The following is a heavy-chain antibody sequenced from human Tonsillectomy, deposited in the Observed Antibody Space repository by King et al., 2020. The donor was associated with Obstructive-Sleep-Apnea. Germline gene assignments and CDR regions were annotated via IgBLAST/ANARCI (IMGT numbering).Heavy chain of an antibody. Sequence: VQLQQWGAGLLKPSETLSLTCAVYGGSFSGYYWSWIRQPPGKGLEGLGEINRSGSTNYNPSLKSRVTISVDTSKTQFSLKLSSVTAADTAVYYCARGRGGYYYYYGMDVWGQGTTVTVSS. CDR1: GGSFSGYY. D-gene: IGHD3-10*01. CDR3: ARGRGGYYYYYGMDV. V-gene: IGHV4-34*01. J-gene: IGHJ6*02. CDR2: INRSGST.